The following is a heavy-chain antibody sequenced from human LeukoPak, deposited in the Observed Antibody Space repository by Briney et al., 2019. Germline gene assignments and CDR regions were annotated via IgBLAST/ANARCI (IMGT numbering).Heavy chain of an antibody. D-gene: IGHD5-18*01. CDR3: AGRSGYSYGLHLYYFDY. CDR2: IYYSGST. Sequence: SETLSLTCTVSGGSISSYYWSWIRQPPGKGLEWIGYIYYSGSTNYNPSLKSRVTISVDTSKNQFSLKLSSVTAADTAVYYCAGRSGYSYGLHLYYFDYWGQGTLVTVSS. V-gene: IGHV4-59*08. J-gene: IGHJ4*02. CDR1: GGSISSYY.